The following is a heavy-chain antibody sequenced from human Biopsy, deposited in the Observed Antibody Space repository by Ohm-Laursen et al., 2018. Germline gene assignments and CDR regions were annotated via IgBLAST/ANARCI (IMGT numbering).Heavy chain of an antibody. CDR2: IGGSGST. CDR1: GFTFGAYD. CDR3: ARDDGVYARRSGMDV. Sequence: SLRLSCAASGFTFGAYDMTWVRQAPGRGLEWVSVIGGSGSTYFADSVKGRFTISRDNAKRSLYLQMNSLRADDTAIYYCARDDGVYARRSGMDVWGQGATVTVSS. J-gene: IGHJ6*02. D-gene: IGHD2-8*01. V-gene: IGHV3-69-1*02.